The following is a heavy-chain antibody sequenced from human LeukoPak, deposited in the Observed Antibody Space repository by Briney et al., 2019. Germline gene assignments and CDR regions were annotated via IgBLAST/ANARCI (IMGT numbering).Heavy chain of an antibody. CDR3: AKALDYGGNSALDY. J-gene: IGHJ4*02. CDR1: GFTFDDYA. D-gene: IGHD4-17*01. Sequence: GGSLRLSCAASGFTFDDYAMHWVRQAPGKGLEWVSGISWNSGSIGYADSVKGRFTISRDNAKNSLYLQMNSLRAEDTALYYCAKALDYGGNSALDYWGQGTLVTVSS. V-gene: IGHV3-9*01. CDR2: ISWNSGSI.